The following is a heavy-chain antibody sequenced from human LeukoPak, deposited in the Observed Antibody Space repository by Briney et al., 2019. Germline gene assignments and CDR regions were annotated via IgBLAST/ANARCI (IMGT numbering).Heavy chain of an antibody. CDR2: INAGNGNT. D-gene: IGHD4-17*01. V-gene: IGHV1-3*01. CDR1: GYTFTSYA. J-gene: IGHJ4*02. Sequence: ASVKVSCKASGYTFTSYAMHWVRQAPGQRLEWMGWINAGNGNTKYSQKFQGRVTITRDTSASTAYIELSSLRSEDTAVYYCARVEDDYGDYGGYYWGQGTLVTVSS. CDR3: ARVEDDYGDYGGYY.